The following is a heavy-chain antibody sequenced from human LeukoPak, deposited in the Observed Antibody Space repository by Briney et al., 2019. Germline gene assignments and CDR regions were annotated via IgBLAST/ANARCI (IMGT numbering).Heavy chain of an antibody. CDR2: INPNSGGT. J-gene: IGHJ4*02. Sequence: ASVKVSCKTSGYSFTGYYIHWVRQAPGQGLEWMGWINPNSGGTNYPQKFQDRVTMTRDTSISTAYMELSRLRSDDTAVYYCARESLYGNYVDYWGQGTLVTVSS. D-gene: IGHD3-3*01. V-gene: IGHV1-2*02. CDR3: ARESLYGNYVDY. CDR1: GYSFTGYY.